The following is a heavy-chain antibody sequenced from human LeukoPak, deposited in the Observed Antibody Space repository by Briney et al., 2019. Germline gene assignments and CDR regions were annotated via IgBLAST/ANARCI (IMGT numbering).Heavy chain of an antibody. V-gene: IGHV1-18*01. CDR2: ISAYNGNT. CDR1: GYSFTSYG. J-gene: IGHJ5*02. D-gene: IGHD2-2*01. CDR3: ARDRYCTITKCSNWFDP. Sequence: ASVKVSCKASGYSFTSYGISWVRQAPGQGLEWMGWISAYNGNTNYAQKLQGRVTMTIETSTSTAYMEVRSLRSDDTAVYYCARDRYCTITKCSNWFDPWGQGTLVPVSS.